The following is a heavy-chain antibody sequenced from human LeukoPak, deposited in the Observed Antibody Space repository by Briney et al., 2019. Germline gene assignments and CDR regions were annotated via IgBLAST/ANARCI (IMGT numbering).Heavy chain of an antibody. D-gene: IGHD2/OR15-2a*01. CDR3: ARESNSALPAFDF. CDR1: TDSISSSHW. Sequence: PSETLSLTCAVSTDSISSSHWWSWVRQPPGKGLEWIGEIYHSGNTNYNPSLKSRVTMSVDKAENQFSLKLTSVTAADTAAYYCARESNSALPAFDFWGQGILVTVSS. V-gene: IGHV4-4*02. J-gene: IGHJ4*02. CDR2: IYHSGNT.